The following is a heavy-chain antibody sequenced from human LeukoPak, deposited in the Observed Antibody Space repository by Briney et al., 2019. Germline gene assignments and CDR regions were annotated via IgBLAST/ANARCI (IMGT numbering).Heavy chain of an antibody. Sequence: GGSLRLSCTASGFTFGDYAMSWFRQAPGKGLEWVGFIRSKAYGGTTEYAASVKGRFTISRDDSKSIAYLQMNSLKTEDTAVYYCAKRYSYGSLDYWGQGTLVTVSS. CDR1: GFTFGDYA. V-gene: IGHV3-49*03. CDR3: AKRYSYGSLDY. J-gene: IGHJ4*02. CDR2: IRSKAYGGTT. D-gene: IGHD5-18*01.